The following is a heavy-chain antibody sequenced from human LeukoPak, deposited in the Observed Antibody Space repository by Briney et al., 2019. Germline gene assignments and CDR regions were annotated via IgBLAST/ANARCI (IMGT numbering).Heavy chain of an antibody. D-gene: IGHD3-10*01. CDR1: GFTFSSYW. J-gene: IGHJ4*02. CDR3: AREYRGLYFDY. Sequence: GGSLRLSCAASGFTFSSYWMHWVRQAPGKGLVWVSRINSDGSSTSYADSVKGRFTISRDNAKNTLYLQMNSLRAEDTAVYYCAREYRGLYFDYWGQGTLVTVSS. CDR2: INSDGSST. V-gene: IGHV3-74*01.